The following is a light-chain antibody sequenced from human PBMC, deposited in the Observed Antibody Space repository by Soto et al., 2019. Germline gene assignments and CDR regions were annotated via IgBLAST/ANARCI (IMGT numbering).Light chain of an antibody. Sequence: DIQMTQSPSSLSASVGDRVTITCRARQSISSYLHWSQQKPGKAPKLLIYAASSLQSGVPSRFSGRGSGTDFPLTLSSLQPEDVATYYCQQSYSTPHTFGQGTKLEIK. V-gene: IGKV1-39*01. CDR1: QSISSY. CDR3: QQSYSTPHT. J-gene: IGKJ2*01. CDR2: AAS.